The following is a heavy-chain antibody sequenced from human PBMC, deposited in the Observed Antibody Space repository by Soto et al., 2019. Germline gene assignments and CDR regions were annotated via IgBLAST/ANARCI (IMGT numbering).Heavy chain of an antibody. CDR2: ISGYNGDT. J-gene: IGHJ6*02. CDR3: AKNGHPPYYYYGMDV. D-gene: IGHD2-8*01. Sequence: ASVKVSCKASGYSFTAYGISWVRQAPGQGLEWMGWISGYNGDTNNAQKFQDRVTMTIDRSTTTAYLELRSLTSDDTAVYYCAKNGHPPYYYYGMDVWGQGTTVTVSS. V-gene: IGHV1-18*01. CDR1: GYSFTAYG.